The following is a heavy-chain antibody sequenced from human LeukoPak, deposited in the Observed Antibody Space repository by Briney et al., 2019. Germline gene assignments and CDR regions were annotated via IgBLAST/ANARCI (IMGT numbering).Heavy chain of an antibody. CDR3: AGEGTGRLDYDGHFDY. D-gene: IGHD3-22*01. J-gene: IGHJ4*02. CDR1: GGTFSNYA. Sequence: SVKVSCKTSGGTFSNYAIIWVRQAPGQGLEWMGGIIPMFHTTNYAQKFQGRVTITADESTSTAYMELSSLRSEDTAVYYCAGEGTGRLDYDGHFDYWGQGTLVAVSS. V-gene: IGHV1-69*13. CDR2: IIPMFHTT.